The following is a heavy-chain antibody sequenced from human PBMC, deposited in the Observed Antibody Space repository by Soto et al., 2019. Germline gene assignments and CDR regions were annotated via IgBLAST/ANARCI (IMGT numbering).Heavy chain of an antibody. CDR2: ILYDGSNK. Sequence: GGSLRLSCAASGFTFSSYGMHWVRQAPGKGLEWVVFILYDGSNKYYADSVKGRFTISRDNSNNTLYLQMNSLRADDTAVYYCAKLDCGGDCYSWYLDYWGQGTLVTVSS. CDR1: GFTFSSYG. J-gene: IGHJ4*02. V-gene: IGHV3-30*18. CDR3: AKLDCGGDCYSWYLDY. D-gene: IGHD2-21*02.